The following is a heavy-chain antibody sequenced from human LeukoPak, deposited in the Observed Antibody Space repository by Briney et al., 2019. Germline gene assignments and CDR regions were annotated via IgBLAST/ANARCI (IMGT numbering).Heavy chain of an antibody. Sequence: PSETLSLTCLVSGGSIRSGNYYWGWIRQPPGKGLEWIGSIYYTRSTYNNPSLKTRVTMSVDTSKNQFSLNLNSVTAADTAMYYCARVKRKYQVLKPLHETPSHYFDYWGQGTLVTVSS. J-gene: IGHJ4*02. CDR1: GGSIRSGNYY. CDR3: ARVKRKYQVLKPLHETPSHYFDY. V-gene: IGHV4-39*07. CDR2: IYYTRST. D-gene: IGHD2-2*01.